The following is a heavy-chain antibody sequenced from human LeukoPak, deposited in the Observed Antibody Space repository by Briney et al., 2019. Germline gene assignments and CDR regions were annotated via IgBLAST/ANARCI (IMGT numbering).Heavy chain of an antibody. CDR2: INHSGST. CDR3: ARSKSLIVVVPAAGSRFDP. V-gene: IGHV4-34*01. CDR1: GGSFSGYY. Sequence: SETLSLTCAVYGGSFSGYYWSWIRQPPGKGLEWIGEINHSGSTNYNPSLKSRVTVSVDTSKNQFSLKLSSVTAADTAVYYCARSKSLIVVVPAAGSRFDPWGQGTLVTVSS. D-gene: IGHD2-2*01. J-gene: IGHJ5*02.